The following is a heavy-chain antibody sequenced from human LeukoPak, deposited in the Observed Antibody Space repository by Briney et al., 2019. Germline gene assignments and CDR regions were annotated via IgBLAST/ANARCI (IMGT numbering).Heavy chain of an antibody. Sequence: GGSLRLSYAASGFTFSSYWMSWVRQAPGKGLEWVANIKQDGSEKYYVDSVKGRFTISRDNAKNSLYLQMNSLRAEDTAVYYCARSGATGSFDYWGQGTLVTVSS. CDR1: GFTFSSYW. CDR2: IKQDGSEK. D-gene: IGHD5-24*01. J-gene: IGHJ4*02. CDR3: ARSGATGSFDY. V-gene: IGHV3-7*01.